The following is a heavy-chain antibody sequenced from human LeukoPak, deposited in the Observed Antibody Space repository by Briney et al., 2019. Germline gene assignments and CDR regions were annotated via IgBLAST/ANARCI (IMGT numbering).Heavy chain of an antibody. CDR3: AKGGFCTSTTCSYYYGMDV. CDR1: GFTFSSYA. V-gene: IGHV3-23*01. J-gene: IGHJ6*02. D-gene: IGHD2-2*01. CDR2: IRSSGGST. Sequence: GGSLRLSCAASGFTFSSYAMSWVRQAPGKGLEWVSAIRSSGGSTYYADPVKGRFTISRDNSKNTLYLQMNSLRAEDTAVYYCAKGGFCTSTTCSYYYGMDVWGQGTTVTVSS.